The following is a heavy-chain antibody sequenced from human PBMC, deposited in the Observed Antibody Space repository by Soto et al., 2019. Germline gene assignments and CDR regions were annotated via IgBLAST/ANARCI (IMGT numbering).Heavy chain of an antibody. Sequence: PSETLSLTCTVSGGSISSYYWSWIRQPPGKGLEWIGYIYYSGSTNYNPSLKSRVTISVDTSKNQFSLKLSSVTAADTAVYYCASSELLWFGELLTFDYWGQGTLVTV. CDR1: GGSISSYY. D-gene: IGHD3-10*01. CDR2: IYYSGST. J-gene: IGHJ4*02. CDR3: ASSELLWFGELLTFDY. V-gene: IGHV4-59*01.